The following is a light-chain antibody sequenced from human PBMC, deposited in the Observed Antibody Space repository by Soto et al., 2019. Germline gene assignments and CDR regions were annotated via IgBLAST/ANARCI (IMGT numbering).Light chain of an antibody. CDR1: SRGCNSY. CDR2: GTS. J-gene: IGKJ1*01. V-gene: IGKV3-20*01. CDR3: QWYGSSPRT. Sequence: EIVLTQSPGTLSLSPGGKTTLPRRARSRGCNSYLALVPQKPGQAPRVLIYGTSSRATGIPDRFSGSGSGTDFTLTISRLESEDFAVYYCQWYGSSPRTFGQGTKVEIK.